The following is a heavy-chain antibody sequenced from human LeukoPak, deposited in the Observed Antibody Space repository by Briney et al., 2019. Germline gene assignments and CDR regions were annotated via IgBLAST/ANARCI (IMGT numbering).Heavy chain of an antibody. CDR3: TRERSTVTFDY. Sequence: ASVKVSCKASGYTFTSYYMHWVRQAPGQGLEWMGWISAYNGNTNYAQKLQGRVTMTTDTSTSTAYMELRSLRSDDTAVYYCTRERSTVTFDYWGQGTLVTVSS. D-gene: IGHD4-17*01. V-gene: IGHV1-18*04. CDR2: ISAYNGNT. J-gene: IGHJ4*02. CDR1: GYTFTSYY.